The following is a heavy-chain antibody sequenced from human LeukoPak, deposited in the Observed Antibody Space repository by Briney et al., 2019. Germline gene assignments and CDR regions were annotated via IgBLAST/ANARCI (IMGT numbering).Heavy chain of an antibody. D-gene: IGHD6-19*01. V-gene: IGHV4-59*01. CDR3: ARSIAVAGYYYYYGMDV. CDR2: IYYSGST. J-gene: IGHJ6*02. CDR1: GGSISSYF. Sequence: SETLSLTCTASGGSISSYFWSWIRQPPGKGLEWIGYIYYSGSTNYNPSLKSRVTISVDTSKNQFSLKLSSVTAADTAVYYCARSIAVAGYYYYYGMDVWGQGTTVTVSS.